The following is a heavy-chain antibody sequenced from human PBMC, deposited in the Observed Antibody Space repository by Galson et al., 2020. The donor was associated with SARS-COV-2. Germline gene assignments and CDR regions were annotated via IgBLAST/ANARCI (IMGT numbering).Heavy chain of an antibody. J-gene: IGHJ6*02. CDR2: ISYDGSNK. CDR3: ARQYGSGYSYYYYGMDV. V-gene: IGHV3-30-3*01. CDR1: GFTFSSYA. D-gene: IGHD3-10*01. Sequence: TGGSLRLSCAASGFTFSSYAMHWVRQASGKGLEWVAVISYDGSNKYYADSVKGRFTISRDNSKNTLYLQMNSLRAEDTAVYYCARQYGSGYSYYYYGMDVWGQGTTVTVSS.